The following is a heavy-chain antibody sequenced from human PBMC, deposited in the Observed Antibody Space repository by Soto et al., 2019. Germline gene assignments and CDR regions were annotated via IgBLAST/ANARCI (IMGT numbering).Heavy chain of an antibody. CDR1: GYTFTSDD. D-gene: IGHD3-16*02. V-gene: IGHV1-8*01. CDR2: MNPNSGST. Sequence: ASVKVSCKASGYTFTSDDINWVRQAAGQGLEWMGWMNPNSGSTGYAQKLQGRVTMTSNTSISTAYMELSGLRSEDTAVYYCASPGPRIAGFDPWGQGTLVTVSS. CDR3: ASPGPRIAGFDP. J-gene: IGHJ5*02.